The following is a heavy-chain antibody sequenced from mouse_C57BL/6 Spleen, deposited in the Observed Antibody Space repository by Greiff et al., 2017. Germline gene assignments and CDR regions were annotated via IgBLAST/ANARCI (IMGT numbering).Heavy chain of an antibody. CDR3: AREYYYGSSLQWYFDV. J-gene: IGHJ1*03. V-gene: IGHV1-72*01. CDR2: IDPNSGGT. D-gene: IGHD1-1*01. Sequence: QVHVKQPGAELVKPGASVKLSCKASGYTFTSYWMHWVKQRPGRGLEWIGRIDPNSGGTKYNEKFKSKATLTVDKPSSTAYMQLSSLTSEDSAVYYCAREYYYGSSLQWYFDVWGTGTTVTVSS. CDR1: GYTFTSYW.